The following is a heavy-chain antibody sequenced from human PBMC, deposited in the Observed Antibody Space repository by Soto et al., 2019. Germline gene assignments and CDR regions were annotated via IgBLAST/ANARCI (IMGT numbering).Heavy chain of an antibody. CDR1: GYSFTSYW. CDR3: ARQETGTRST. Sequence: RGESLKISCKGSGYSFTSYWISWVRQMPGKGLEWMGRIDPSDSYTNYSPSLQGHVTISADKSISTAYLQWSSLKASDTAMYYCARQETGTRSTWGQGTLVTVSS. V-gene: IGHV5-10-1*01. CDR2: IDPSDSYT. D-gene: IGHD1-1*01. J-gene: IGHJ5*02.